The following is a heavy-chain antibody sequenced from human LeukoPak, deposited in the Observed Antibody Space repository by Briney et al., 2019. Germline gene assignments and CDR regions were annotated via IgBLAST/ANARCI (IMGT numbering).Heavy chain of an antibody. CDR1: GFTFSSYS. Sequence: GGSLRLSCAASGFTFSSYSMNWVRQAPGKGLGWVSYISSSSSTIYYADSVKGRFTISRDNAKNSLYLQMNSLRDEDTAVYYCARGTFSKYYYDSSGWEGVDYWGQGTLVTVSS. CDR3: ARGTFSKYYYDSSGWEGVDY. D-gene: IGHD3-22*01. J-gene: IGHJ4*02. V-gene: IGHV3-48*02. CDR2: ISSSSSTI.